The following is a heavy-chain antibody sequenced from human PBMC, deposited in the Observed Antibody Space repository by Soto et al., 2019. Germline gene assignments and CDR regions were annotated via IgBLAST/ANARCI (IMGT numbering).Heavy chain of an antibody. J-gene: IGHJ4*02. D-gene: IGHD6-19*01. V-gene: IGHV4-59*08. CDR1: GGSISSYY. CDR2: IYYSGST. Sequence: PSETLSLTCTVSGGSISSYYWSWIRQPPGKGLEWIGYIYYSGSTNYNPSLKSRVTISVDTSKNQFSLKLSSVTAADTAVYYCASPLWLVSFNHSNPPLNYNFDYWGQGTLVTVSS. CDR3: ASPLWLVSFNHSNPPLNYNFDY.